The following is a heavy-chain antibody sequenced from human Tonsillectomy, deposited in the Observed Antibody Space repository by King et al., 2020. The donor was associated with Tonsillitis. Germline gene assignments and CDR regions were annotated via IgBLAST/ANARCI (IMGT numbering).Heavy chain of an antibody. J-gene: IGHJ6*03. D-gene: IGHD3-9*01. CDR1: GFTFSSYE. CDR2: ISSSSNPI. V-gene: IGHV3-48*03. Sequence: VQLVESGGGLVQPGGSLRLSCAASGFTFSSYEMNWVRQAPGKGLEWGSYISSSSNPIYYVDSRKGRLNISSDNAKNSLYLQMNSLGAEETATYYCARDRVHDLLTGYYNYYYYYMDVWGKGTTVTVSS. CDR3: ARDRVHDLLTGYYNYYYYYMDV.